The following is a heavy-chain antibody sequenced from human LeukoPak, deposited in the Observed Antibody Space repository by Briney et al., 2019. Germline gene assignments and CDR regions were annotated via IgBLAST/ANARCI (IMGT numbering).Heavy chain of an antibody. CDR3: ARNAARDCTSTACWPRWFDP. V-gene: IGHV4-31*03. Sequence: SETLSLTCTVSGGSISSGGYYWSWIRQHPGKGLEWIGYIYYSGSTYYNPSLKSRVTISVDTSKNQFSLKLNSVTAADTAVYYCARNAARDCTSTACWPRWFDPWGQGTLVTVSS. D-gene: IGHD2-2*01. J-gene: IGHJ5*02. CDR1: GGSISSGGYY. CDR2: IYYSGST.